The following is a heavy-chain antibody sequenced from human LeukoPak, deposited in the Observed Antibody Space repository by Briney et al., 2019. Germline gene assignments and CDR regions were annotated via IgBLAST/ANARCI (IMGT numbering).Heavy chain of an antibody. J-gene: IGHJ4*02. Sequence: GESLRLSCAASGFDFSIYGMNWVRQAPGKGLEWVSSINSRGNYIYYSDSLKGRFTISRDNARSSLYLQMSSLRAEDTAVYYCAREGQYDSSGYYHIIAGYYFDYWGQGTLVTVSS. V-gene: IGHV3-21*01. CDR1: GFDFSIYG. CDR3: AREGQYDSSGYYHIIAGYYFDY. D-gene: IGHD3-22*01. CDR2: INSRGNYI.